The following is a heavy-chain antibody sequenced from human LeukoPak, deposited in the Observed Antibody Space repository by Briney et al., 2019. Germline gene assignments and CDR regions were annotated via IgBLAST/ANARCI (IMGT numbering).Heavy chain of an antibody. Sequence: SETLSLTCSVSGASISGGTYYWGWIRQPPGTGLEWTGSIYYTGSTYDNPSLKSRVTISVDTSKNQFSLKLSSVTAADTAVYYCARRGGSGRAFDYWGQGTLVTVSS. D-gene: IGHD1-26*01. V-gene: IGHV4-39*01. J-gene: IGHJ4*02. CDR2: IYYTGST. CDR3: ARRGGSGRAFDY. CDR1: GASISGGTYY.